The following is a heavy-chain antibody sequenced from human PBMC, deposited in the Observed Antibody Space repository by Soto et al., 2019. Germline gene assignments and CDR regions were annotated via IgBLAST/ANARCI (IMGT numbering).Heavy chain of an antibody. J-gene: IGHJ4*02. V-gene: IGHV4-30-4*01. CDR1: RGSITSDYSG. CDR3: ARGPSGDKVHY. D-gene: IGHD7-27*01. CDR2: IVDSGTT. Sequence: SETLSLPCTVSRGSITSDYSGWSWLRKPPGQGLEWIGHIVDSGTTYPNPSRRSQVGISLDTSKNHFYLNLSSMPAAETAVYYCARGPSGDKVHYWGQGPRVSVSS.